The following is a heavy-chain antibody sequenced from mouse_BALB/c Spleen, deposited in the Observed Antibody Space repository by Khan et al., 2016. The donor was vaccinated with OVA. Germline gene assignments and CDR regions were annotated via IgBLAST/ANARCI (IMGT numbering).Heavy chain of an antibody. CDR1: GYTFTDYY. CDR3: ARMDTTSLDY. V-gene: IGHV1-77*01. J-gene: IGHJ2*01. Sequence: QVQLQQPGTELARPGTSVKLSCKASGYTFTDYYITWVKQRTGQGLEWIGEIYPGSGNTYYNEKFKGKASLTADKSSNTAYMQLSSLTSEDSAVYFCARMDTTSLDYWGQDTTLTVSS. D-gene: IGHD4-1*02. CDR2: IYPGSGNT.